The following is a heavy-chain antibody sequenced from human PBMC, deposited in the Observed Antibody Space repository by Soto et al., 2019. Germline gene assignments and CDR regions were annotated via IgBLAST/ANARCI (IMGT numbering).Heavy chain of an antibody. Sequence: PGGSLRLSCAASGFTFSSYWMHWVRQAPGKGLVWVSRINSDGSSTSYADSVKGRFTISRDNSKNTLYLQMNSLRAEDTAVYYCASPKRCSGGSCYTGLHRDFDYWGQGTLVTVSS. CDR2: INSDGSST. CDR1: GFTFSSYW. D-gene: IGHD2-15*01. CDR3: ASPKRCSGGSCYTGLHRDFDY. J-gene: IGHJ4*02. V-gene: IGHV3-74*01.